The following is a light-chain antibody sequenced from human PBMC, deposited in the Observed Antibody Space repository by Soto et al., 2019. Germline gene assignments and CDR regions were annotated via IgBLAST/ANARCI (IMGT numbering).Light chain of an antibody. J-gene: IGLJ2*01. Sequence: QSVLTQPPSVSGAPGQRVTISCTGSSSNIGAGYDVHWYQQLPGTAPKLLIYGNSNRPSGVPDRFSGSKSGTSASLAITGLQAEDEADYYCLSYDSSLSGSVVFGGGTKVT. CDR2: GNS. CDR3: LSYDSSLSGSVV. CDR1: SSNIGAGYD. V-gene: IGLV1-40*01.